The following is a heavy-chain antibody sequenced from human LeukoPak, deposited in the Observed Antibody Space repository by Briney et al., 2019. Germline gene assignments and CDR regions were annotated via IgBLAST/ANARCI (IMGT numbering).Heavy chain of an antibody. V-gene: IGHV3-30*02. Sequence: GGSLRLSCAASGFTFSSYGMHWVRQAPGKGLEWVAFIRYDGSNKYYADSVKGRFTISRDNSKNTLYLQMNSLRAEDTTVYYCAKGFGSGSYGGGYFDYWGQGTLVTVSS. J-gene: IGHJ4*02. D-gene: IGHD3-10*01. CDR2: IRYDGSNK. CDR3: AKGFGSGSYGGGYFDY. CDR1: GFTFSSYG.